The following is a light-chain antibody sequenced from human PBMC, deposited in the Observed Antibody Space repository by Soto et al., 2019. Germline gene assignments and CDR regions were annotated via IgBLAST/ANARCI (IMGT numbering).Light chain of an antibody. CDR1: QSVGRN. CDR3: QHYDNWPPWT. J-gene: IGKJ1*01. Sequence: EVVMTQSPFTLSVSPGDTATLSCRSSQSVGRNLAWYQQKPGQAPRLLLYGTSTRATGIPARFSGSGSGTEFTLTISSLQSEDFALYYCQHYDNWPPWTFGQGTKVDIK. V-gene: IGKV3-15*01. CDR2: GTS.